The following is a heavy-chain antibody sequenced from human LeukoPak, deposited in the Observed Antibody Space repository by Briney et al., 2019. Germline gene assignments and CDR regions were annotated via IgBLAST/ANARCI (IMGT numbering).Heavy chain of an antibody. V-gene: IGHV3-73*01. Sequence: GGSLRLSCAASGFTFSGSAMHWVRQASGKGLEWVGRIRSKANSYATAYAASVKGRFTISRDDSKNTAYLQMNSLKTEDTAVYYCTRPTVTSRGFYYYYYMDVWGKGTTVTVSS. CDR1: GFTFSGSA. D-gene: IGHD4-17*01. CDR2: IRSKANSYAT. CDR3: TRPTVTSRGFYYYYYMDV. J-gene: IGHJ6*03.